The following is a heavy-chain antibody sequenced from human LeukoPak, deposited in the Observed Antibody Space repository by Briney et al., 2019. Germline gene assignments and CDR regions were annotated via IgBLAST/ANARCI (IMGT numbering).Heavy chain of an antibody. CDR3: ARGSHSSGWHYLFDY. Sequence: PGGSLRLSCAPSGFTFSSYSMNWVRQAPGNGLEWVSYISSSSSTIYYADSVKGRFTILRDNAKNSLYLQMNSLRAEDTAVYYCARGSHSSGWHYLFDYWGQGTLVTVSS. CDR2: ISSSSSTI. J-gene: IGHJ4*02. V-gene: IGHV3-48*01. D-gene: IGHD6-19*01. CDR1: GFTFSSYS.